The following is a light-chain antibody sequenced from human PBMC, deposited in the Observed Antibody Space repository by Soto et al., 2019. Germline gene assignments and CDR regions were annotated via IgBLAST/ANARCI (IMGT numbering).Light chain of an antibody. Sequence: EIVLTQSPGTLSLSPGERATLSCRASQSVSSSYLAWYQQKPGQAPRRLSYGASSSATGIPDRFSGSGSCTDFTLTISRLEPEDFAVYYCQQYGSSPVFGQGTKLEIK. J-gene: IGKJ2*01. V-gene: IGKV3-20*01. CDR1: QSVSSSY. CDR3: QQYGSSPV. CDR2: GAS.